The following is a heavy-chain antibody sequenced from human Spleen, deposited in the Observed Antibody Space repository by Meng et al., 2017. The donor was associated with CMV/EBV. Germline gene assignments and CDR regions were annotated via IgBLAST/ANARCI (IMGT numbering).Heavy chain of an antibody. J-gene: IGHJ4*02. D-gene: IGHD6-19*01. V-gene: IGHV3-11*01. Sequence: GGSLRLSCAVSGFTFDDYAMHWVRQAPGKGLEWVSYISSSGSTVDYADSAKGRFTISRDNAKNSLYLQMNSLSVEDTAVYYCARDPYSIAVAGKGEFDYWGQGTLVTVSS. CDR2: ISSSGSTV. CDR3: ARDPYSIAVAGKGEFDY. CDR1: GFTFDDYA.